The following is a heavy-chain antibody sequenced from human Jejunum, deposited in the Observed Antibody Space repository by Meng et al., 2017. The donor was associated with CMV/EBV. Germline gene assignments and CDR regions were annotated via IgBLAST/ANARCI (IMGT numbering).Heavy chain of an antibody. J-gene: IGHJ4*02. CDR2: TYSRSKWDN. D-gene: IGHD1-20*01. CDR3: ARAPRYNWNFDY. Sequence: DSVSSNSAAWNWIRQSPSRGLEWLGRTYSRSKWDNDYAVSVKSRITINPDTSQNQFSLQLNSVTPEDTAVYYCARAPRYNWNFDYWGQGTLVTVSS. CDR1: DSVSSNSAA. V-gene: IGHV6-1*01.